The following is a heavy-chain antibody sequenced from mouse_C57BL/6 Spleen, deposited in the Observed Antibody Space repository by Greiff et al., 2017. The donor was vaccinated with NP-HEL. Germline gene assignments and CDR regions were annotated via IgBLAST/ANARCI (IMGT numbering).Heavy chain of an antibody. D-gene: IGHD2-3*01. CDR1: GYTFTSYW. CDR2: IDPNSGGT. Sequence: VQLQQPGAELVKPGASVKLSCKASGYTFTSYWMHWVKQRPGRGLEWIGRIDPNSGGTKYNEKFKSKATLTLDNSSSKAYMQLSSLTSEDSAVYYCARPYDGYPYYYAMDYWGQGTSVTVSS. V-gene: IGHV1-72*01. CDR3: ARPYDGYPYYYAMDY. J-gene: IGHJ4*01.